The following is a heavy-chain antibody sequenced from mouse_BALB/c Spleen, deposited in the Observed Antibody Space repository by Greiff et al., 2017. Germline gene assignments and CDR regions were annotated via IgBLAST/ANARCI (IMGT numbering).Heavy chain of an antibody. CDR3: ARFYDYDEGFAY. J-gene: IGHJ3*01. CDR1: GFSLTSYG. CDR2: IWAGGST. V-gene: IGHV2-9*02. D-gene: IGHD2-4*01. Sequence: VMLVESGPGLVAPSQSLSITCTVSGFSLTSYGVHWVRQPPGKGLEWLGVIWAGGSTNYNSALMSRLSISKDNSKSQVFLKMNSLQTDDTAMYYCARFYDYDEGFAYWGQGTLVTVSA.